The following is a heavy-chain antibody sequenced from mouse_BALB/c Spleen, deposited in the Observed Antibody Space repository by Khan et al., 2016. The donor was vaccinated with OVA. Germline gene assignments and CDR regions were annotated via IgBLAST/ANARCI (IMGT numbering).Heavy chain of an antibody. CDR3: TRLAYYYDSEGFAY. Sequence: EVQLQESGGDLVKPGGSLKLSCAASGFTFSTYGMSWVRQTPDKRLEWVATVSTGGGYTYYPDSVKGRFTISRDNAKNTLYLQMNGLKSEDTAMFYCTRLAYYYDSEGFAYWGQGTLVTVSA. J-gene: IGHJ3*01. CDR2: VSTGGGYT. D-gene: IGHD1-1*01. CDR1: GFTFSTYG. V-gene: IGHV5-6*01.